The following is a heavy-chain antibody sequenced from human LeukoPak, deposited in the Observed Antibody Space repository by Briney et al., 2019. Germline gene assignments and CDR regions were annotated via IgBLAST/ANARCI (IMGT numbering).Heavy chain of an antibody. CDR1: GFTVSSNY. CDR3: ARGAGYNYPYYFDY. J-gene: IGHJ4*02. Sequence: GGSLRLSCVASGFTVSSNYMNWVRQAPGKGLEWVSVIYGGGNIYYADSVKGRFTISRDNSKNTLYLQMNSLRAEDTAVYYCARGAGYNYPYYFDYWGQGTLVTVSS. D-gene: IGHD5-24*01. V-gene: IGHV3-53*01. CDR2: IYGGGNI.